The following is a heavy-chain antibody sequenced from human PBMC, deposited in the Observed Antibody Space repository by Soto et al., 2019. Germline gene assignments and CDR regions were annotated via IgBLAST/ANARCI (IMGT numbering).Heavy chain of an antibody. CDR1: SGSFSGYY. V-gene: IGHV4-34*02. Sequence: QEQPQQWGAGLLKPSETLSLTCAVYSGSFSGYYWSWIRQPPGKGLEWIGESNHSGSTNYNTSLKRRVTISVEKYNNQFSLKLSAVTAADTAVYYCPSELGFCSGGSCYNYIDVLGKGTPVIVSS. D-gene: IGHD2-15*01. J-gene: IGHJ6*03. CDR2: SNHSGST. CDR3: PSELGFCSGGSCYNYIDV.